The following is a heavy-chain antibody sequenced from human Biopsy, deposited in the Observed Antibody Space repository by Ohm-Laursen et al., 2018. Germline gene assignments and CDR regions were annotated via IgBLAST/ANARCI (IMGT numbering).Heavy chain of an antibody. J-gene: IGHJ5*02. CDR3: AKPSGGVSTIGFDP. Sequence: ASVKVSCKASGYNFRGYHLHWVRLAPGQGLEWMGWINPDTGETRYAPKFQGRLALTRDVSVNTGYLELSSLGSDDTAIYFCAKPSGGVSTIGFDPWSQGTQIIVS. D-gene: IGHD5/OR15-5a*01. CDR1: GYNFRGYH. CDR2: INPDTGET. V-gene: IGHV1-2*02.